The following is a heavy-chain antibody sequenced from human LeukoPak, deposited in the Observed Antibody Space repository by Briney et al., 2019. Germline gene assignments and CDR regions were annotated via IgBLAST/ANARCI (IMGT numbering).Heavy chain of an antibody. J-gene: IGHJ5*02. V-gene: IGHV1-8*02. D-gene: IGHD2-2*01. CDR2: MNPNSGNT. CDR1: GYTFTSYD. CDR3: ALKLGYCSSTSCYHRVSWFDP. Sequence: ASVKVSCKASGYTFTSYDINWVRQATGQGLEWMGWMNPNSGNTGYAQKFQGRVTMTRNTSISTAYMELSSLRSEDTAVYYCALKLGYCSSTSCYHRVSWFDPWGQGTLVTVSS.